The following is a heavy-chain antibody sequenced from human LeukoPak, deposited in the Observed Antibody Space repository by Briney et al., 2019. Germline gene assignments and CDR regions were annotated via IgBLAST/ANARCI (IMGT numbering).Heavy chain of an antibody. V-gene: IGHV4-34*01. CDR2: INHSGST. D-gene: IGHD3-9*01. CDR3: ARAPDKLDY. CDR1: GGSFGGYY. J-gene: IGHJ4*02. Sequence: SETLSLTCAVYGGSFGGYYWSWIRQPPGKGLEWIGEINHSGSTNYNPSLKSRVTISVDTSKNQFSLKLSSVTAADTAVYYCARAPDKLDYWGQGTLVTVSS.